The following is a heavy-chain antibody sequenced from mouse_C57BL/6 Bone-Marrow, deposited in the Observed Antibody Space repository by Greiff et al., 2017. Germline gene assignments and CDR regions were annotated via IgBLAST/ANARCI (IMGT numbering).Heavy chain of an antibody. D-gene: IGHD1-1*01. V-gene: IGHV1-62-2*01. CDR3: ARHGYYYGSRVYAMDY. CDR1: GYTFTEYT. Sequence: VQLQESGAELVKPGASVKLSCKASGYTFTEYTIHWVKQRSGQGLEWIGWFYPGSGSIKYNEKFKDKASLTADKSSSTVYMELSRLTSEDSAVYFCARHGYYYGSRVYAMDYWGQGTSVTVSS. CDR2: FYPGSGSI. J-gene: IGHJ4*01.